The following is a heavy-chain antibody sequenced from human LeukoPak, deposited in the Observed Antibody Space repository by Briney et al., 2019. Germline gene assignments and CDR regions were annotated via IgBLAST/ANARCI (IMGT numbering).Heavy chain of an antibody. CDR1: GLTVSSNY. J-gene: IGHJ4*02. CDR3: ARDFPVAGTYYFDY. CDR2: INSDGSGS. Sequence: GGSLRLSCAVSGLTVSSNYMTWVRQAPGKGLVWVSRINSDGSGSNYADSVKGRFTISRDNAKNTLYLQMNSLRAEDSALYYCARDFPVAGTYYFDYWGQGTLVTVSS. V-gene: IGHV3-74*01. D-gene: IGHD6-19*01.